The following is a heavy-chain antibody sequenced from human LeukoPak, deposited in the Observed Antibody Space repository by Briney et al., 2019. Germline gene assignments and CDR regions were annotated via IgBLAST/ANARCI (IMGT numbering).Heavy chain of an antibody. V-gene: IGHV3-33*06. Sequence: PGGSLRLSCEGSAFIFSGHWMNWVRQTPGKGLEWVAVIWYDGSKTYYVDSVKGRFSISRDNSKNTLYLQMNSLRAEDTAVYYCAKAGGWFGELLQTSADNWFDPWGQGTLVTVSS. J-gene: IGHJ5*02. CDR2: IWYDGSKT. CDR1: AFIFSGHW. D-gene: IGHD3-10*01. CDR3: AKAGGWFGELLQTSADNWFDP.